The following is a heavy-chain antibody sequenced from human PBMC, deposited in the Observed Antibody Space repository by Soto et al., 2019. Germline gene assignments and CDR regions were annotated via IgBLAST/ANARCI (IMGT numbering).Heavy chain of an antibody. CDR1: GFTFSSYA. CDR3: AKDPHSWLADTPPYFDY. J-gene: IGHJ4*02. CDR2: ISGSGGST. D-gene: IGHD6-19*01. Sequence: EVQLLESGGGLVQPGGSLRLSCAASGFTFSSYAMSWVRQAPGKGLEWVSAISGSGGSTYYADSVKGRFTISRDNSKNTLYLQMNSLRAEDTAVYYCAKDPHSWLADTPPYFDYWGQGTLVTVSS. V-gene: IGHV3-23*01.